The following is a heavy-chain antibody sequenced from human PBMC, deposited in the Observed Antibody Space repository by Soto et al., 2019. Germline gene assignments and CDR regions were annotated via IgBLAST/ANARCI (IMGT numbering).Heavy chain of an antibody. CDR3: ARVVVVAATINWFDP. D-gene: IGHD2-15*01. J-gene: IGHJ5*02. V-gene: IGHV4-39*01. Sequence: PSETLSLTCTVSGGSISSSSYYWGWIRQPPGKGLEWIGSIYYSGSTYYNPSLKSRVTISVDTSKNQFSLKLSSVTAADTAVYYCARVVVVAATINWFDPWGQGNLVTVSS. CDR2: IYYSGST. CDR1: GGSISSSSYY.